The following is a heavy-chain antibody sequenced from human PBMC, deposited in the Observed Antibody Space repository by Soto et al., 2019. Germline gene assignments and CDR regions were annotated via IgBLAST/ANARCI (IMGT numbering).Heavy chain of an antibody. J-gene: IGHJ2*01. CDR3: VRILQYFGAPRAYFDL. Sequence: PGGSLRLSCAASGFNFHGVWMSWVRQTPGKGLEWVGRIQSKADGGTAEYGTPLKGRATISRDDSTNTLDLLMNNLKTEDTGVYFCVRILQYFGAPRAYFDLWGRGTLVTVSS. V-gene: IGHV3-15*01. D-gene: IGHD3-10*01. CDR2: IQSKADGGTA. CDR1: GFNFHGVW.